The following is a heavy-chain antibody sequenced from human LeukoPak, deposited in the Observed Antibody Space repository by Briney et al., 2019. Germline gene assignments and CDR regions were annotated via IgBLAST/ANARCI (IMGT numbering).Heavy chain of an antibody. CDR1: GGSISSYY. V-gene: IGHV4-4*07. CDR2: IYTSGST. D-gene: IGHD3-10*01. J-gene: IGHJ3*02. CDR3: ARIPFGYYYGSGSYGAFDI. Sequence: SETLSLTCTVSGGSISSYYWSWIRQPPGKGLEWIGRIYTSGSTNYNPSLKSRVTISVDTSKNQFSLKLSSVTAADTAVYYCARIPFGYYYGSGSYGAFDIWGQGTMVTVSS.